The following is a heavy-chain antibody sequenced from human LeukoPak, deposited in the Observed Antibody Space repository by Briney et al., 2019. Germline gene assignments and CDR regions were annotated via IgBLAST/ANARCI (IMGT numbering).Heavy chain of an antibody. CDR3: ARGVVERIYYYYYYMDV. CDR1: GGSISSYY. V-gene: IGHV4-59*12. CDR2: IYYSGST. D-gene: IGHD2-15*01. Sequence: SETLSLTCTVSGGSISSYYWSWIRQPPGKGLEWIGYIYYSGSTNYNPSLKSRVTISVDTSKNQFSLKLSSVTAADTAVYYCARGVVERIYYYYYYMDVWGKGTTVTVSS. J-gene: IGHJ6*03.